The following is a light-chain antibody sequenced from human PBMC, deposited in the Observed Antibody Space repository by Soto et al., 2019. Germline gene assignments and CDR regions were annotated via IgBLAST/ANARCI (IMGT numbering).Light chain of an antibody. Sequence: DIQMTQSPSSLSASVGDRVTISCRASQSINNYLNWYQQKPGKAPKLLIFGASTLQSGVPSRFSGGGSGTQFSLTISSLQPEDFATYYCQQTDSIPLTFGGGTQVEIK. J-gene: IGKJ4*01. CDR3: QQTDSIPLT. V-gene: IGKV1-39*01. CDR1: QSINNY. CDR2: GAS.